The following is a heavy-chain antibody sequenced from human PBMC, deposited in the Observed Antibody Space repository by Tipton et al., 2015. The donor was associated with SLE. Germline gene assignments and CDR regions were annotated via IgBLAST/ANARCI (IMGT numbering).Heavy chain of an antibody. CDR1: GYTFTSYG. Sequence: QLVQSGPEVKKPGASVKVSCKASGYTFTSYGISWVRQAPGQGLEWMGWISAYNGNTNYAQKLQGRVTMTTDTSTSTAYMELRSRRSDDTAVYSCARDWGIGCSPRGSNYYSYYGMDVWGQGPTVTVSS. CDR2: ISAYNGNT. V-gene: IGHV1-18*01. CDR3: ARDWGIGCSPRGSNYYSYYGMDV. D-gene: IGHD7-27*01. J-gene: IGHJ6*02.